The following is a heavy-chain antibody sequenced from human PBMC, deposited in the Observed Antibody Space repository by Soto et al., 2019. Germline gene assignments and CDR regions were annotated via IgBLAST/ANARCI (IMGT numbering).Heavy chain of an antibody. D-gene: IGHD3-3*01. CDR2: INSDGSSI. V-gene: IGHV3-74*01. CDR3: AKDWYYTIDY. Sequence: SGGSLRLSCAACGFDLSNTWIHWVRQAPGKGLVWVSRINSDGSSITYADSVKGRFTISRDNAKNTLYLQMSSLRVEDTAVYYCAKDWYYTIDYWGQGTPVTVSS. J-gene: IGHJ4*02. CDR1: GFDLSNTW.